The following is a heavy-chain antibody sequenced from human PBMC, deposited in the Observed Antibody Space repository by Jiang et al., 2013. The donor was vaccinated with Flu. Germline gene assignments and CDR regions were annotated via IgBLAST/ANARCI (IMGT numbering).Heavy chain of an antibody. Sequence: PGLVKPSQTLSLTCTVSGGSISSGDYYWTWIRQPPGKGLESIGSVYYSGSTYYNPSLKSRVTISVDTSNNQFSLKLSSVTAADTAVYYCATFGGVLNYYQHYYGMDVWGPGTTVTVSS. D-gene: IGHD3-3*01. V-gene: IGHV4-30-4*01. J-gene: IGHJ6*02. CDR1: GGSISSGDYY. CDR3: ATFGGVLNYYQHYYGMDV. CDR2: VYYSGST.